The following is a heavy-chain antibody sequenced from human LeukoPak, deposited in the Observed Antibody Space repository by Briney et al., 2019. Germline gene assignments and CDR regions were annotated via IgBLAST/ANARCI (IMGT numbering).Heavy chain of an antibody. J-gene: IGHJ2*01. D-gene: IGHD6-13*01. V-gene: IGHV3-23*01. CDR2: LSGSGGST. CDR3: AKASAPGGYWYFDL. CDR1: GSTFSSYA. Sequence: PGGSLRLSCAASGSTFSSYAMSWVRQAPGKGPEWVSALSGSGGSTHYADSVQGRFTISRDNSKNTLYLQANSLGAEDTAIYYCAKASAPGGYWYFDLWGRGTLVTVSS.